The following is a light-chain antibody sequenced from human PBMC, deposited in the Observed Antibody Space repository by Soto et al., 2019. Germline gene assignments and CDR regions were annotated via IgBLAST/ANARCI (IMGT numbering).Light chain of an antibody. Sequence: DIQMTQSPATLSASVGDTVTITCRASQTISSWLAWYQQKPGKAPKLLIYKASTLKSGVPSRFSGSGSGTEFTLTISSLQPDDFATYYCQHYNRYSEAFGQGTKVDIK. CDR2: KAS. CDR1: QTISSW. J-gene: IGKJ1*01. CDR3: QHYNRYSEA. V-gene: IGKV1-5*03.